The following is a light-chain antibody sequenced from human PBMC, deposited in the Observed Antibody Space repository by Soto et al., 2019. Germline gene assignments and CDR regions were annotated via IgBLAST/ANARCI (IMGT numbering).Light chain of an antibody. CDR3: SSYTGSTNYV. CDR1: SSDVGIYNY. J-gene: IGLJ1*01. CDR2: QVT. V-gene: IGLV2-14*01. Sequence: QSPLTKPACVSLSPGQSITISCTGTSSDVGIYNYVSWYQQHPGKAPKLMIYQVTNRPSGVSNRFSGSKSGNTASLTISGLQAEDEADYYCSSYTGSTNYVFGTGTKVTVL.